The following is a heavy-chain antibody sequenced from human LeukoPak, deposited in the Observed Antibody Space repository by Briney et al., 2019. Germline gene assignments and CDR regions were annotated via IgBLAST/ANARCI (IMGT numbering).Heavy chain of an antibody. V-gene: IGHV4-38-2*01. CDR2: IYHSGST. CDR1: GYSISSGYY. Sequence: PSETLSLTCAVSGYSISSGYYWGWIRQPPGKGLEWIGSIYHSGSTYYNPSLKSRVTISVDTSKHQFSLKLSSVTAADMAVYYCARQGVDILTGYYIDYWGQGTLVTVSS. D-gene: IGHD3-9*01. J-gene: IGHJ4*02. CDR3: ARQGVDILTGYYIDY.